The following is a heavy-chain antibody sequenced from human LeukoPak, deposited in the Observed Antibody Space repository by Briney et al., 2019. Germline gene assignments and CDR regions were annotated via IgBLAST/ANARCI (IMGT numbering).Heavy chain of an antibody. Sequence: GGSLRLSCAASGFTFSDYYMSWIRQAPGKGLEWASYISSSGSTIYYADSVKGRFTISRDNAKNSLYLQMNSLRAEDTAVYYCARDPQYYDYVWGSADYWGQGTLVTVSS. D-gene: IGHD3-16*01. CDR1: GFTFSDYY. CDR3: ARDPQYYDYVWGSADY. CDR2: ISSSGSTI. J-gene: IGHJ4*02. V-gene: IGHV3-11*01.